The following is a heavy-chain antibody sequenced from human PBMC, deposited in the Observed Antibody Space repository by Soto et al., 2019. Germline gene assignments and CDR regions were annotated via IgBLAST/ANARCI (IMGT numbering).Heavy chain of an antibody. CDR3: ARRYGDGFDI. Sequence: PSETLSLTCTVSGGSISSYYWSWIRQPPGKGLEWIGYIYYSGSTNYNPSLKSRLTISVDTSKNQFSLKLSSVTAADTAVYYCARRYGDGFDIWGQGTMVTVSS. D-gene: IGHD1-20*01. J-gene: IGHJ3*02. CDR1: GGSISSYY. V-gene: IGHV4-59*08. CDR2: IYYSGST.